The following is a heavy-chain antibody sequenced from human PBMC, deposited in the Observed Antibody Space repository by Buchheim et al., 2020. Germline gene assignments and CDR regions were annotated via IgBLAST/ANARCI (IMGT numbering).Heavy chain of an antibody. CDR1: GFTFSTYA. J-gene: IGHJ4*02. V-gene: IGHV3-23*01. Sequence: EVQLLESGGGLVQPGGSLRLSCAASGFTFSTYAMSWVRQAPGKGLDWVSTLSGSGGTTYYADSVKGRFTISRDSSKSTSYLQMNSLRVEDTAVYYCAKRGEFCSGNRCYDSGFDYWGQGTL. D-gene: IGHD2-15*01. CDR2: LSGSGGTT. CDR3: AKRGEFCSGNRCYDSGFDY.